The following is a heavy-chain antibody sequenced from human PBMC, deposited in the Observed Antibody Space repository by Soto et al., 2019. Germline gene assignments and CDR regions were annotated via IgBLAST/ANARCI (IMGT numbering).Heavy chain of an antibody. CDR3: XXXXXXXXXXXI. CDR2: IYYSGST. CDR1: GGSISSGGYY. Sequence: QVQLQESGPGLVKPSQTLSLTCTVSGGSISSGGYYWSWIRQHPGKGLEWIGYIYYSGSTYYNPXXXXXXXXXXXXXXXXXXXXXXXXXXXXXXXXXXXXXXXXXXXXXIWGQGTMVTVSS. V-gene: IGHV4-31*01. J-gene: IGHJ3*02.